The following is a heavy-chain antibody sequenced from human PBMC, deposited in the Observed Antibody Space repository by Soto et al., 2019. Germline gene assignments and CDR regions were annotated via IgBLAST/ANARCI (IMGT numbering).Heavy chain of an antibody. D-gene: IGHD6-19*01. CDR3: ARDGVAVAENGYYFDY. CDR1: GYTFTSYG. V-gene: IGHV1-18*01. Sequence: QVQLVQSGAEVKKPGASVKVSCTASGYTFTSYGISWVRQAPGHGLERMGWISAYNGNTNYAQKLQGRVTMTTDTSTSTAYMEQSSLRSDDTAVYYCARDGVAVAENGYYFDYWGQGTLVTVSS. J-gene: IGHJ4*02. CDR2: ISAYNGNT.